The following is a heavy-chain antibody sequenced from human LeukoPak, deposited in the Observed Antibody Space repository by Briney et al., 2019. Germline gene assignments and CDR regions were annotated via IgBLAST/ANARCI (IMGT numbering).Heavy chain of an antibody. Sequence: ASVKVSCKASGYTFTSYYMHWVRQAPGQGLEWMGIINPSGGSTSYAQKFQGRVTMTRDTSTSTVYMELSSLRAEDTAVYYCARGMATIDGYYYYMDAWGKGTTVTVSS. CDR2: INPSGGST. CDR3: ARGMATIDGYYYYMDA. CDR1: GYTFTSYY. V-gene: IGHV1-46*01. J-gene: IGHJ6*03. D-gene: IGHD5-24*01.